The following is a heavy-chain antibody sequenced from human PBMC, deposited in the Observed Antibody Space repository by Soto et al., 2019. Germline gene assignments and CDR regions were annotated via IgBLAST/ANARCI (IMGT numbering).Heavy chain of an antibody. V-gene: IGHV3-21*01. D-gene: IGHD3-3*01. J-gene: IGHJ6*02. CDR2: ISSSSSYI. Sequence: GGSLRLSCAASGFTFSSYSMDWVRQAPGKXLEWVSSISSSSSYIYYADSVKGRFTISRDNAKNSLYLQMNSLRAEDTAVYYCARGGVLRFLEWRTYGMDVWGQGTTVTVSS. CDR1: GFTFSSYS. CDR3: ARGGVLRFLEWRTYGMDV.